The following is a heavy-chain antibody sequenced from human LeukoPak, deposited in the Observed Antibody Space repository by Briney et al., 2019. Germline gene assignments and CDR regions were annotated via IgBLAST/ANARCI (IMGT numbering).Heavy chain of an antibody. CDR1: GYTFTGYY. J-gene: IGHJ4*02. CDR3: ARGGSVITATGTFF. CDR2: INPSGGNI. V-gene: IGHV1-46*01. Sequence: ASVKVSCKASGYTFTGYYMHWVRQAPGQGLEWMGIINPSGGNINYAQKFQGRVTVTRDTSTSTVYMELSSLRSEDTAVYYCARGGSVITATGTFFWGQGTLVTVSS. D-gene: IGHD6-13*01.